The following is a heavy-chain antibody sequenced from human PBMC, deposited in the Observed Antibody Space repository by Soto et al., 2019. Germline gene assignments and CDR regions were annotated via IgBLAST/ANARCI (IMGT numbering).Heavy chain of an antibody. CDR3: TRGPRSTSTGTGAF. Sequence: GGSLRLSCAASGFTFSNYWMSWVRQVPGKGPEWVSRINDDGISTNYADSVKGRFTISRDNAKNTLYLQMNALRVEDTAVYYCTRGPRSTSTGTGAFWGQGTLVTVSS. J-gene: IGHJ4*02. CDR1: GFTFSNYW. D-gene: IGHD1-1*01. V-gene: IGHV3-74*01. CDR2: INDDGIST.